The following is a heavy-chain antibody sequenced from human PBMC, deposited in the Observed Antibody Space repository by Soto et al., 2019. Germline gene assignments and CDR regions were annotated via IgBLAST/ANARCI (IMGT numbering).Heavy chain of an antibody. Sequence: EVQLLESGGGLVQPGGSLRLSCAASGFTFSSYAMSWVRQAPGKGLEWVSAISGSGGSTYYADSVKGRFTISRDNSKSTLYLQMNSLRAEDTAVYYCAKGGGGCSGGSCYFVLADYWGQGTLVTVSS. D-gene: IGHD2-15*01. V-gene: IGHV3-23*01. CDR2: ISGSGGST. J-gene: IGHJ4*02. CDR1: GFTFSSYA. CDR3: AKGGGGCSGGSCYFVLADY.